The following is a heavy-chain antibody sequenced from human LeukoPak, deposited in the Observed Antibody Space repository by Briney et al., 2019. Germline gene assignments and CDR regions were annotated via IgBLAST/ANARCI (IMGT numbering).Heavy chain of an antibody. CDR1: GYSFTSYW. D-gene: IGHD2-15*01. J-gene: IGHJ3*02. V-gene: IGHV5-51*01. CDR2: IYPGDSDT. CDR3: ARLPLDVVVVAASGNFDI. Sequence: GGALQISCQGSGYSFTSYWIGWVRQMPGKGLEWMGIIYPGDSDTRYSPSFQGQVTISADKSISTAYLQWSSLKASDTAMYYYARLPLDVVVVAASGNFDIWGQGTMVTVSS.